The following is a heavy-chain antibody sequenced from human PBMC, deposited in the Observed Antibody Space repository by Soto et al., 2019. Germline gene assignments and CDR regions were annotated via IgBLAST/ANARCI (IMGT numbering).Heavy chain of an antibody. CDR1: GYTFTSYA. CDR2: INAGNGNT. D-gene: IGHD6-19*01. Sequence: ASVKVSCKASGYTFTSYAMHWVRQAPGQRLEWMGWINAGNGNTKYSQKFQGRFTISRDNAKNSLYLQMNSLRDEDTAVYYCAREISVAGGHFDYWGQGTLVTVSS. J-gene: IGHJ4*02. V-gene: IGHV1-3*01. CDR3: AREISVAGGHFDY.